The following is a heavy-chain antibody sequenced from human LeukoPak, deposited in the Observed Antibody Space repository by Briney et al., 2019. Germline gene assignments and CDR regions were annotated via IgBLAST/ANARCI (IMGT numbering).Heavy chain of an antibody. J-gene: IGHJ5*02. CDR1: GGSFSGYY. V-gene: IGHV4-34*01. CDR2: INHSGST. Sequence: SETLSLTCAVYGGSFSGYYWSWIRQPPGKGLEWIGEINHSGSTNYNPTLKSRVTISVDTSKNQFSLKLSSVTAADTAVYYCARQAPKGFDPWGQGTLVTVSS. CDR3: ARQAPKGFDP.